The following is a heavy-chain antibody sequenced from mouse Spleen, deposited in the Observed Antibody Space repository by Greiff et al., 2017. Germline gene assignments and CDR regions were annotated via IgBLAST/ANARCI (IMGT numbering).Heavy chain of an antibody. CDR2: IDPETGGT. CDR1: GYTFTDYE. J-gene: IGHJ4*01. V-gene: IGHV1-15*01. Sequence: QVQLKQSGAELVRPGASVTLSCKASGYTFTDYEMHWVKQTPVHGLEWIGAIDPETGGTAYNQKFKGKAILTADKSSSTAYMELRSLTSEDSAVYYCTRGGYDYDDPYAMDYWGQGTSVTVSS. D-gene: IGHD2-4*01. CDR3: TRGGYDYDDPYAMDY.